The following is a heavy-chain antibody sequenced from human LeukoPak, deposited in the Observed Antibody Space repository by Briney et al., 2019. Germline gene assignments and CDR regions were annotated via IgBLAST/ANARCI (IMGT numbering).Heavy chain of an antibody. CDR1: GGTFSSYA. V-gene: IGHV1-69*04. CDR3: ARDGEMATIYFDY. D-gene: IGHD5-24*01. CDR2: IIPIVGIA. Sequence: SVKVSCKASGGTFSSYALSWVRQAPGQGLEWMGTIIPIVGIANYAQKFQGRATITADKSTSTAYMELSSLRFEDTAVYYCARDGEMATIYFDYWGQGTLVTVSS. J-gene: IGHJ4*02.